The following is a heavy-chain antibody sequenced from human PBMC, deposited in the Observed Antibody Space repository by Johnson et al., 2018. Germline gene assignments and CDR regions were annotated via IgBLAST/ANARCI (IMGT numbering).Heavy chain of an antibody. CDR3: TEEWDGFDM. Sequence: EVQLLESGGGLVQPGGSLRLSCVVSGFTFSKYWMSWVRQAPGKGLEWVANIKQDGSDNGDVDSVKGRFSISRDSAKNSVYMQMNNLRVEETAVYYCTEEWDGFDMWGQWPLVTVSS. CDR2: IKQDGSDN. J-gene: IGHJ3*02. V-gene: IGHV3-7*01. CDR1: GFTFSKYW.